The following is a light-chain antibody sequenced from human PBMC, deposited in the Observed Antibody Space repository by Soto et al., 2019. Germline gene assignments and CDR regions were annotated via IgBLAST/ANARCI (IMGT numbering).Light chain of an antibody. V-gene: IGKV1-27*01. CDR2: AAS. CDR1: QGISNY. J-gene: IGKJ3*01. Sequence: DIQMTQSPSSLSASVGDRVTITCRASQGISNYLAWYQQKPGKVPKLLIYAASTLQSGVPSRFSGSESGTDFTLTISSLQPEDVATYYCQKYNSAPPFGPGTKVDIK. CDR3: QKYNSAPP.